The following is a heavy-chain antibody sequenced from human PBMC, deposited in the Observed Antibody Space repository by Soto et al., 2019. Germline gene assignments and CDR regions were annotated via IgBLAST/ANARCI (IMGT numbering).Heavy chain of an antibody. D-gene: IGHD6-13*01. CDR1: GFSLSTSEVG. Sequence: QITLKESGPTLVKPTQTLTLTCTFSGFSLSTSEVGVGWIRQPPGKALQWLALIYWDDDKRYSPSLKSRLTITKDTSKNQVVLTMPNIDPLDTATYYCAHAPGIAVTTNWFDPWGQGILVTVSS. CDR2: IYWDDDK. CDR3: AHAPGIAVTTNWFDP. V-gene: IGHV2-5*02. J-gene: IGHJ5*02.